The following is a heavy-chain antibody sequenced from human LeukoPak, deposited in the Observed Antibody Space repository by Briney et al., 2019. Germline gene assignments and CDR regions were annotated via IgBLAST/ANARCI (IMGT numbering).Heavy chain of an antibody. D-gene: IGHD3-10*01. CDR1: GFTFSGSA. J-gene: IGHJ3*02. Sequence: GGSLRLSCAASGFTFSGSAMHWVRQASGKGLEWVGRIRSKANSYATAYAASVKGRFTISRDNSKNTLYLQMNSLRAEDTAVYYCAKGVLTYYYAPGAFDIWGQGTMVTVSS. V-gene: IGHV3-73*01. CDR2: IRSKANSYAT. CDR3: AKGVLTYYYAPGAFDI.